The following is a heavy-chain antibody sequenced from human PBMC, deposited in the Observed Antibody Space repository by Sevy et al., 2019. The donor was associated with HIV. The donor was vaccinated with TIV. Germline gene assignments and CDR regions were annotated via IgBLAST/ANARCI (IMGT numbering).Heavy chain of an antibody. CDR3: ARDLPPSATTVAHFDY. J-gene: IGHJ4*02. Sequence: GGSLRLSCTASGFTFSSYEMNWVRQAPGKGLEWVSYISNSGSNIYYSHSVKGRFTISRDNAKNSLYLQMNSLRAEDTAVYYCARDLPPSATTVAHFDYWGRGTLVTVSS. V-gene: IGHV3-48*03. CDR1: GFTFSSYE. CDR2: ISNSGSNI. D-gene: IGHD4-17*01.